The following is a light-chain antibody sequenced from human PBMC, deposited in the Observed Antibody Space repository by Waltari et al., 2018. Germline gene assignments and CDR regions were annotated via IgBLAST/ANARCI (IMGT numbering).Light chain of an antibody. CDR1: QNINNH. Sequence: DIVLTQSPATLSLFPGERATLSCRASQNINNHLAWYHHKHGQAPRLLIHDASRRAVGIPARFSGSGAGTDFSLTISSLEPEDFAVYYCQQRKDWPLTTFGQGTRLEIK. CDR3: QQRKDWPLTT. V-gene: IGKV3-11*01. J-gene: IGKJ5*01. CDR2: DAS.